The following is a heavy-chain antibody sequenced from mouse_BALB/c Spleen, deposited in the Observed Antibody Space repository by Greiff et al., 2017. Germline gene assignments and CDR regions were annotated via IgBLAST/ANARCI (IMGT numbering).Heavy chain of an antibody. D-gene: IGHD3-3*01. V-gene: IGHV2-9*02. J-gene: IGHJ3*01. Sequence: VMLVESGPGLVAPSQSLSITCTVSGFSLTSYGVHWVRQPPGKGLEWLGVIWAGGSTNYNSALMSRLSISKDNSKSQVFIKMNSLQTDDTAMYYCARDRGEAAWFAYWGQGTLVTVSA. CDR3: ARDRGEAAWFAY. CDR2: IWAGGST. CDR1: GFSLTSYG.